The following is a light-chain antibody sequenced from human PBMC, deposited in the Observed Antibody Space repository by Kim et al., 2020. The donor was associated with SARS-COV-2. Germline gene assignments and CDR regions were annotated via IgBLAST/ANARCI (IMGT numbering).Light chain of an antibody. CDR3: SSYTSSSTWV. V-gene: IGLV2-14*03. Sequence: GQSITIPGTGTSSDVGGYNYVSRYQQHPGKAPKLMIYDVSNRLSGVSNRFSGSKSGNTASLSISGLQAEDEADYYCSSYTSSSTWVFGGGTQLTVL. CDR1: SSDVGGYNY. CDR2: DVS. J-gene: IGLJ3*02.